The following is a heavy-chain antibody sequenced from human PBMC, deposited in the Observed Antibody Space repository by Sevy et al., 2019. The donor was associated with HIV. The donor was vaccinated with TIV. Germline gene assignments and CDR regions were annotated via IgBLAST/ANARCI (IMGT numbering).Heavy chain of an antibody. CDR3: ARGTSCLTHFDRLLHQYCYCGMDV. Sequence: ASVKVSCKASGYTFTSYDINWVRQATGQGLEWMGWMNPNSGNTGYAQKFQGRVTMTRNTSISTAYMELSSLSSEDTAVYNGARGTSCLTHFDRLLHQYCYCGMDVWGQGTMVTVSS. CDR2: MNPNSGNT. CDR1: GYTFTSYD. J-gene: IGHJ6*02. V-gene: IGHV1-8*01. D-gene: IGHD3-9*01.